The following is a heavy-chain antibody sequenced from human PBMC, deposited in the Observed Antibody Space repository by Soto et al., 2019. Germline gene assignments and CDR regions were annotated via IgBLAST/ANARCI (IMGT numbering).Heavy chain of an antibody. J-gene: IGHJ4*02. V-gene: IGHV5-51*01. Sequence: PGESLKISCQGSGYSFTSYWIGWVRQMPGKGLEWMGIIYPGDSDTRYSPSFQGQVAISADKSISTAYLQWSSLKASDTAMYYCARRASYSSPAFDYWGQGTLVTVSS. CDR3: ARRASYSSPAFDY. CDR1: GYSFTSYW. CDR2: IYPGDSDT. D-gene: IGHD5-12*01.